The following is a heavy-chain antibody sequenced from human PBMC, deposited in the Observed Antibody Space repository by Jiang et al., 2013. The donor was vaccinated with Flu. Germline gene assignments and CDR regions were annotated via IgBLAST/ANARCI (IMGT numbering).Heavy chain of an antibody. CDR1: GGTFSSYA. Sequence: CGAEVKKPGSSVKVSCKASGGTFSSYAISWVRQAPGQGLEWMGGIIPIFGTANYAQKFQGRVTITADKSTSTAYMELSSLRSEDTAVYYCARGTYSGSSNHYYYMDVVGQRATVTVSS. J-gene: IGHJ6*03. CDR2: IIPIFGTA. D-gene: IGHD1-26*01. V-gene: IGHV1-69*06. CDR3: ARGTYSGSSNHYYYMDV.